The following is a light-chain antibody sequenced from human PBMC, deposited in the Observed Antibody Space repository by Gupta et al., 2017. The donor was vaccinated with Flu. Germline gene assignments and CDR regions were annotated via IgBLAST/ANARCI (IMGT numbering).Light chain of an antibody. Sequence: IVMTQSPATLYVSPGERATLSCRASQSVRSNLAWYLQKPGQAPRLLIYAASTRATGIPARFSGSGSGTEFTLTISSLQSEDFAIYYCQQYNTWTQTFGQGTKLEIK. CDR3: QQYNTWTQT. CDR2: AAS. J-gene: IGKJ1*01. V-gene: IGKV3-15*01. CDR1: QSVRSN.